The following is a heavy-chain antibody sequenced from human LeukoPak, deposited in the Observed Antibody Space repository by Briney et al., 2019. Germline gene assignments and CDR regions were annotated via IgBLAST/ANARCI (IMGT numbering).Heavy chain of an antibody. CDR1: GFTVSSNY. V-gene: IGHV3-53*01. J-gene: IGHJ4*02. Sequence: GGSLRLSCAASGFTVSSNYMGWVRQAPGKGLECVSVIYGGGSTYYAESVRGRFTVSRDTSKNTVYLQMNSLRAEDTAVYYCAKGSDSSSWDNEGYFDYWGQGTLVTVSS. CDR2: IYGGGST. CDR3: AKGSDSSSWDNEGYFDY. D-gene: IGHD6-13*01.